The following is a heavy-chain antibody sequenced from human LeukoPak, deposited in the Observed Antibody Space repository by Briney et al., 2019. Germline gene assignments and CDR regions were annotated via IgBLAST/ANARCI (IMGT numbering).Heavy chain of an antibody. CDR1: GFAFSSFA. CDR3: TKELHVAVAVADYYYFNMDA. D-gene: IGHD6-19*01. CDR2: INGGGNTT. V-gene: IGHV3-23*01. J-gene: IGHJ6*03. Sequence: PGGSLRLSCAASGFAFSSFAMGWVRQAPGKGLEWLSTINGGGNTTFYADSVKGRFTISRDNAKNTLYLQMDGLRADDTAIYYCTKELHVAVAVADYYYFNMDAWGRGTAVTVSS.